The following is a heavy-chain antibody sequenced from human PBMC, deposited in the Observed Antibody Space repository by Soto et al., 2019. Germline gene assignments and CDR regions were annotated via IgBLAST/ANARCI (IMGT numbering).Heavy chain of an antibody. CDR2: INHSGST. Sequence: SETLSLTCTVSGGSISSYYWSWIRQPPGKGLEWIGEINHSGSTNYNPSLKSRVTISVDTSKNQFSLKLSSVTAADTAVYYCASQRLIYYFDYWGQGTLVTVSS. D-gene: IGHD5-12*01. J-gene: IGHJ4*02. V-gene: IGHV4-34*01. CDR1: GGSISSYY. CDR3: ASQRLIYYFDY.